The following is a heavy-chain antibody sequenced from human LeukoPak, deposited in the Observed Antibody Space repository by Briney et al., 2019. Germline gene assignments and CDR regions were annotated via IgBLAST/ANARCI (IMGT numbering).Heavy chain of an antibody. CDR1: GGSISSSSYY. CDR3: ARGTYYYDSSPLDY. CDR2: IYYSGST. V-gene: IGHV4-39*07. J-gene: IGHJ4*02. D-gene: IGHD3-22*01. Sequence: SETLSLTCTVSGGSISSSSYYWGWIRQPPGKGLEWIGSIYYSGSTYYIPSLKSRVTISVDTSKNQFSLKLSSVTAADTAVYYCARGTYYYDSSPLDYWGQGTLVTVSS.